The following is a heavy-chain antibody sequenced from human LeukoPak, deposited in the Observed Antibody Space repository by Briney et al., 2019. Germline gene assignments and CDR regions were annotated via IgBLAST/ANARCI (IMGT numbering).Heavy chain of an antibody. D-gene: IGHD1-26*01. CDR1: GFTFSSYS. V-gene: IGHV3-48*01. CDR3: ARDLKEWELRLWDY. J-gene: IGHJ4*02. CDR2: ISSHSTTT. Sequence: SGGSLRLSCAGSGFTFSSYSMNWVRQAPGMGLEWVSYISSHSTTTYYADSVKGRFTVSRDNAKNSLYLQMNSLRAEDTAVYFCARDLKEWELRLWDYWGQGTLVTVSS.